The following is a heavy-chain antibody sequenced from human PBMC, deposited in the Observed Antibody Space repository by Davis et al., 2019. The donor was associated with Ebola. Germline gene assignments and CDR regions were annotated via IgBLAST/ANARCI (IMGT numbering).Heavy chain of an antibody. J-gene: IGHJ5*02. CDR3: ARDRDYYDTSAYHPRGWFDL. V-gene: IGHV3-30*03. D-gene: IGHD3-22*01. Sequence: GESLKISCAASGFTFSSYGMHWVRQAPGKGLEWVAVISYDGSNKYYADSVKGRFTASRDNAKNSLYLQMNSLRAEDTAVYFCARDRDYYDTSAYHPRGWFDLWGQGTLVTVSS. CDR1: GFTFSSYG. CDR2: ISYDGSNK.